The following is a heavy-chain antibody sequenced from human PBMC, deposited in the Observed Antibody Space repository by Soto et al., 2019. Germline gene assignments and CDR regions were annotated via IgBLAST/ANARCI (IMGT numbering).Heavy chain of an antibody. CDR1: GGSISSYY. CDR3: ARGYSGSYHDAFDI. Sequence: SETLSLTCTVSGGSISSYYWSWIRQPPGKGLEWIGYIYYSGSTNYNPSLKSRVTISVDTSKNQLSLKLICVTAADTDVYYCARGYSGSYHDAFDIWGQGTMVTVSS. CDR2: IYYSGST. V-gene: IGHV4-59*01. J-gene: IGHJ3*02. D-gene: IGHD1-26*01.